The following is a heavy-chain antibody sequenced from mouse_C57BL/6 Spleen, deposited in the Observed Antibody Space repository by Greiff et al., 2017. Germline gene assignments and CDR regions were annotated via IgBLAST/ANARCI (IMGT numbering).Heavy chain of an antibody. CDR3: ASRGFYSNYVSYYAMDY. Sequence: VQLQQSGAELMKPGASVKLSCKATGYTFTGYWIEWVKQRPGHGLEWIGEILPGSGSTNYNEKFKGKATFTADTSSNTAYMQLSSLTTEDSAIYYCASRGFYSNYVSYYAMDYWGQGTSVTVSS. V-gene: IGHV1-9*01. D-gene: IGHD2-5*01. CDR2: ILPGSGST. CDR1: GYTFTGYW. J-gene: IGHJ4*01.